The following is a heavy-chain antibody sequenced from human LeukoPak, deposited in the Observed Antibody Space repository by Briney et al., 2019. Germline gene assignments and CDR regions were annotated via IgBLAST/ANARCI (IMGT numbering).Heavy chain of an antibody. CDR3: ARKAVTGTTD. V-gene: IGHV4-39*01. J-gene: IGHJ4*02. CDR2: IYSGST. CDR1: NGSISSSSYY. Sequence: SETLSLTCTVSNGSISSSSYYWGWIRQPPGKGLEWIGSIYSGSTYYNPSLKSRVTISVDTSKNQFSLRLSSVTAADTAVYYCARKAVTGTTDWGQGTLVTVSS. D-gene: IGHD1-20*01.